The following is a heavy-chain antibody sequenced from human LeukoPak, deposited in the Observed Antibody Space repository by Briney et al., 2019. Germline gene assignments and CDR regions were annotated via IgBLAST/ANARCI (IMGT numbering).Heavy chain of an antibody. CDR3: AREYSSYIMDYHDAFDV. J-gene: IGHJ3*01. V-gene: IGHV4-59*01. CDR2: IYYSGSTNDSGST. D-gene: IGHD6-6*01. CDR1: GGSFSGYY. Sequence: PSETLSLTCAVYGGSFSGYYWSWIRQPPGKGLEWIGYIYYSGSTNDSGSTNYNPSLKSRVTISVDTSKNQVSLRVTSMTPADTAMYYCAREYSSYIMDYHDAFDVWGQGTMVTVSS.